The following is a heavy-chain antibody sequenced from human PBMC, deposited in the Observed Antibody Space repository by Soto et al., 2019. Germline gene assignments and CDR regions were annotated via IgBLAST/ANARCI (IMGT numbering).Heavy chain of an antibody. CDR1: GFTFDSYA. V-gene: IGHV3-23*01. J-gene: IGHJ6*02. D-gene: IGHD2-15*01. CDR3: AKYGGRVGSCFGMDV. CDR2: ISGGGTST. Sequence: GGSLRLSCVASGFTFDSYAMNWIRQAPGKGLEWVSVISGGGTSTYYADSVKGRFTVSRDNSKNTLYLQMNSLRAEDTAVYYCAKYGGRVGSCFGMDVWGQGTTVTVSS.